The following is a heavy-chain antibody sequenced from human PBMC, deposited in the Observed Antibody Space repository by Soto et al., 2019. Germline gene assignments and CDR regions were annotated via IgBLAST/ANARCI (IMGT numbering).Heavy chain of an antibody. J-gene: IGHJ3*02. CDR3: ARARRGRGHDAFDI. D-gene: IGHD1-26*01. CDR2: ISYDGSNK. V-gene: IGHV3-30-3*01. CDR1: GFTFSSYA. Sequence: QVQLVESGGGVVQPGRSLRLSCAASGFTFSSYAMHWVRQAPGKGLEWVAVISYDGSNKYYASAVKGRFTISRDNSKNPLYLQMNSLRAEDTAVYYCARARRGRGHDAFDIWGQGTMVTFSS.